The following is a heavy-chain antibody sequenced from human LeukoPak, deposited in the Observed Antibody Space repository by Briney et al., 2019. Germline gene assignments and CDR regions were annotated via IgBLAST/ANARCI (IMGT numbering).Heavy chain of an antibody. V-gene: IGHV4-4*07. Sequence: ESLSCTRGGRAGSRRSYNSRWMRQHYGKGLEWIGRIYTSGSTNYHASLKSRVSMSVDTSKNQFSLKLRSVTAADTAVFYCARENSGSYREFDYWGQGTLVTVSS. J-gene: IGHJ4*02. CDR2: IYTSGST. CDR3: ARENSGSYREFDY. CDR1: AGSRRSYN. D-gene: IGHD1-26*01.